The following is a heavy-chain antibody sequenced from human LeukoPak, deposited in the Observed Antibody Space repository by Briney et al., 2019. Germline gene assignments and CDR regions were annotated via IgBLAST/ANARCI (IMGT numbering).Heavy chain of an antibody. CDR2: VYATGST. J-gene: IGHJ4*02. V-gene: IGHV4-61*02. Sequence: PSQTLSLTCTVSGDSISGGSYYWSWIRQPAGKGLEWIGRVYATGSTYYNPSFKSRVTISVDTSKNQFSLKLSSVTAADTAVYYCATLDYGDYMYWGQGTLVTVSS. D-gene: IGHD4-17*01. CDR1: GDSISGGSYY. CDR3: ATLDYGDYMY.